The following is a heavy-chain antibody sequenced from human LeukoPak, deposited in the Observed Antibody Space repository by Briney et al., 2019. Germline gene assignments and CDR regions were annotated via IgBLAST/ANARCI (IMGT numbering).Heavy chain of an antibody. Sequence: GGSQTLSCAASGFILRDYYTSWLRRAQGQELALSAYISSSSSYTNYADSVKGRFTISRDNAKNSLYLQMNSLRVEDTAVYYCARVGFDWSYWYFDLWGRGTLVTVS. D-gene: IGHD3-9*01. V-gene: IGHV3-11*05. CDR2: ISSSSSYT. J-gene: IGHJ2*01. CDR3: ARVGFDWSYWYFDL. CDR1: GFILRDYY.